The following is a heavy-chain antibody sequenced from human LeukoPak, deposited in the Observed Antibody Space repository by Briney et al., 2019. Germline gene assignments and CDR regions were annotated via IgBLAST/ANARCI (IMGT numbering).Heavy chain of an antibody. Sequence: SETLSLTCTVSGGSISSSSYYWGWIRQPPGKGLEWIGSIYYSGSTYYNPSLKSRVTISVDTSKNQFPLKLSSVTAADTAVYYCARGVIAVAPTGYWGQGTLVTVSS. D-gene: IGHD6-19*01. CDR2: IYYSGST. CDR3: ARGVIAVAPTGY. CDR1: GGSISSSSYY. J-gene: IGHJ4*02. V-gene: IGHV4-39*01.